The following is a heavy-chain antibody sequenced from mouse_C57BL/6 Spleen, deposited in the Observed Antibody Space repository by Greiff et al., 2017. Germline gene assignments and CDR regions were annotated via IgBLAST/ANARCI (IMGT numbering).Heavy chain of an antibody. CDR3: ARTRCTTGPAMDY. V-gene: IGHV1-80*01. J-gene: IGHJ4*01. Sequence: VQLQQSGAELVKPGASVKISCKASGYAFSSYWMNWVKQRPGKGLEWIGQIYPGDGDTNYNGKFKGKATLTADKSSSTASMQLSSLTSEDSAVEFCARTRCTTGPAMDYWGQGTSGTVSS. CDR1: GYAFSSYW. CDR2: IYPGDGDT. D-gene: IGHD1-1*01.